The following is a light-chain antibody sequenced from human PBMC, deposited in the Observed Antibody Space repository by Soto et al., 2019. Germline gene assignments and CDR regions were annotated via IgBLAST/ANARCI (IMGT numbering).Light chain of an antibody. CDR3: QQYGSSFT. CDR1: QSVSSSY. V-gene: IGKV3-20*01. J-gene: IGKJ3*01. Sequence: EIVLTQSPGTLSLSPGERATLSCRASQSVSSSYLAWYQQKPGQAPRLLIYGASGSATGIPDRYSGSGSGTDFTLTLSRLEPEDFAGYFCQQYGSSFTFGPGTKVDIK. CDR2: GAS.